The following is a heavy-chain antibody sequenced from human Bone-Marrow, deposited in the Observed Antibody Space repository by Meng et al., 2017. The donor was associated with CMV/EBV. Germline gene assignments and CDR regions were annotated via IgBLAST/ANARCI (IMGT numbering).Heavy chain of an antibody. CDR1: AFTFSNYA. CDR3: ARDLSYYGMDV. V-gene: IGHV3-30*04. J-gene: IGHJ6*02. Sequence: GESLKISCAASAFTFSNYAMHWVRQAPGKGLEWVAVASHDGSNTYYADPVRGRFTISRDNSKNTLYLQMNSLRAEDTAVYYCARDLSYYGMDVWGQGTTVTVSS. CDR2: ASHDGSNT.